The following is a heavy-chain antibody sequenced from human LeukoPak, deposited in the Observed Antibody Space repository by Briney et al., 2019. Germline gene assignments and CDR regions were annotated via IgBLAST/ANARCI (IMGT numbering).Heavy chain of an antibody. Sequence: GGSLRLSCAASGFTFSSYGMHWVRQAPGKGLEWVAVISYDGSNKYYADSVKGRFTVSRDNSKNTLYLQMNSLRAEDTAVYYCAKDSWGEQQLNPHFDYWGQGTLVTVSS. CDR1: GFTFSSYG. CDR2: ISYDGSNK. CDR3: AKDSWGEQQLNPHFDY. D-gene: IGHD6-13*01. J-gene: IGHJ4*02. V-gene: IGHV3-30*18.